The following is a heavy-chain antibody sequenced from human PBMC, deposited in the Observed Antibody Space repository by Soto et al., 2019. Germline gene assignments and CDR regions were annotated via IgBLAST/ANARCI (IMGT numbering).Heavy chain of an antibody. Sequence: SETLSLTCTVSGGSVSSGSYYWSWIRQPPGKGLEWIGYIYYSGSTNYNPSLKSRVTISVDTSKNQFSLKLSSVTAADTAVYYCARGGKDIVVVPADQYNWFDPWGQGTLVTVSS. CDR2: IYYSGST. CDR1: GGSVSSGSYY. D-gene: IGHD2-2*01. J-gene: IGHJ5*02. V-gene: IGHV4-61*01. CDR3: ARGGKDIVVVPADQYNWFDP.